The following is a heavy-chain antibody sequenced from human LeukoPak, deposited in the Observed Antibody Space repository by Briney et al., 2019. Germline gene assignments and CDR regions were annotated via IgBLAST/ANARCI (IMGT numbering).Heavy chain of an antibody. CDR2: IYYSGST. J-gene: IGHJ2*01. CDR3: ATDGNFDL. V-gene: IGHV4-39*07. Sequence: SETLSLTCTVSGGSTSSSSYYWGWIRQPPGKGLEWIGSIYYSGSTYYNPSLKSRVTISVDTSKNQFSLKLSSVTAADTAVYYCATDGNFDLWGRGTLVTVSS. D-gene: IGHD1-26*01. CDR1: GGSTSSSSYY.